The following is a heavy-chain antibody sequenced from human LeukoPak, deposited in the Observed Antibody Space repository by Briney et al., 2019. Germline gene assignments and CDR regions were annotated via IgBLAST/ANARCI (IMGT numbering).Heavy chain of an antibody. V-gene: IGHV5-51*01. CDR3: ARHARELAVRLDT. CDR1: GYSFTSYW. J-gene: IGHJ5*02. Sequence: GESLKISCKGSGYSFTSYWIGWVRQMPGKGLEWMGIIYPGDSDTRYSPSFQGQVTISADKSISTAYLQWSSLKASDTAMYYPARHARELAVRLDTRGQGTLVTVSS. CDR2: IYPGDSDT. D-gene: IGHD1-26*01.